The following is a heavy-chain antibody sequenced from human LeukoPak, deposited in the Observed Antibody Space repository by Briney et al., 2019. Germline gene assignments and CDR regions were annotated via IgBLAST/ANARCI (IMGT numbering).Heavy chain of an antibody. Sequence: GESLRLSCAASGFTFTNAWMSWIRQAPGEGPEWVGRSQTKSDGETKDYAAPVTGRFTISRDDSKNTLYMEMNNLRGEDTAEYYCAKDMELASWGQGTLVTVSS. D-gene: IGHD1-26*01. V-gene: IGHV3-15*01. CDR1: GFTFTNAW. J-gene: IGHJ5*02. CDR2: SQTKSDGETK. CDR3: AKDMELAS.